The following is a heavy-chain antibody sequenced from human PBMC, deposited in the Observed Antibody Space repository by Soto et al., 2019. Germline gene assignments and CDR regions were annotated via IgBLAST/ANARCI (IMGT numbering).Heavy chain of an antibody. V-gene: IGHV3-11*01. Sequence: PVCSLRLSCASSGFTFSDYYMSWIRQAPGKGLEWVSYISRGATTIYYADSVKGRFTISRDNAKNSLYLQMNSLRAEDTAVYFCATDSSGYYYFDYWGQGTLVTVSS. CDR1: GFTFSDYY. D-gene: IGHD3-22*01. CDR3: ATDSSGYYYFDY. CDR2: ISRGATTI. J-gene: IGHJ4*02.